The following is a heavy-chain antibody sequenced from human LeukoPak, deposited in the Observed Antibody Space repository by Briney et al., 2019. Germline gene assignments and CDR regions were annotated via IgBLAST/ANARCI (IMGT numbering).Heavy chain of an antibody. CDR3: ARVYSSGWYIDY. J-gene: IGHJ4*02. V-gene: IGHV1-18*01. D-gene: IGHD6-19*01. Sequence: ASVKVSCKASGYTFTSYDINWVRQATGQGLEWMGWMNPNSGNTNYAQKLQGRVTMTTDTSTSTAYMELRSLRSDDTAVYYCARVYSSGWYIDYWGQGTLVTVSS. CDR1: GYTFTSYD. CDR2: MNPNSGNT.